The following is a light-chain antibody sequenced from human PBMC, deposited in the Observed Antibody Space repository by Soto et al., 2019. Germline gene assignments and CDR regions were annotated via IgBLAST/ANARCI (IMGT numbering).Light chain of an antibody. CDR3: QQSYSTPLT. CDR1: QSISSY. V-gene: IGKV1-39*01. Sequence: DIQMTQSPSFPSASVGDRVTITCRASQSISSYLNWYQQKPGKAPNLLIYAASNLQSGVPSRFSGSGSGTDFTLTISSLQPEDFATYYCQQSYSTPLTFGGGTKVEIK. CDR2: AAS. J-gene: IGKJ4*01.